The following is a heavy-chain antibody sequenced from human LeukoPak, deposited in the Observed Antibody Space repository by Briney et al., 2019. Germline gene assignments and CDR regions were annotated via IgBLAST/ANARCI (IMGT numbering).Heavy chain of an antibody. D-gene: IGHD3-22*01. CDR2: ISAYNGNT. CDR1: GYTFTSYG. V-gene: IGHV1-18*01. CDR3: ASADYYDSSGSITGGAFDI. J-gene: IGHJ3*02. Sequence: ASVKVSCKASGYTFTSYGISWVRQAPGQGLEWMGWISAYNGNTNYAQKLQGRVTMTTDTSTSTAYMELRSLRSDDTAVYYCASADYYDSSGSITGGAFDIWGQGTMVTVSS.